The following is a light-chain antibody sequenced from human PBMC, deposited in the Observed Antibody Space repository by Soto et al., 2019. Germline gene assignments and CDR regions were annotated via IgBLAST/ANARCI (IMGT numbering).Light chain of an antibody. Sequence: ALQMTQSPSSLSASVGDRVIITCRASQGIRNETGWYQQKPGKAPKLLIYAASILQSGVPSRFSGSGSGTDFTLTISSLQPEDFATYFCLQDYNYPRTFGQGTKVEIK. CDR3: LQDYNYPRT. CDR2: AAS. V-gene: IGKV1-6*01. J-gene: IGKJ1*01. CDR1: QGIRNE.